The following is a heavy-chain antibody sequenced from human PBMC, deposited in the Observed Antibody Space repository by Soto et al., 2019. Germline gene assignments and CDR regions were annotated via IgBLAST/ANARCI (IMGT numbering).Heavy chain of an antibody. D-gene: IGHD6-19*01. V-gene: IGHV5-51*01. J-gene: IGHJ5*02. Sequence: GESLKISCKGSGYSFTSYWIGWVRQMPGKGLEWMGIIYPGDSDTRYSPSFQGQVTISADKSISTAYLQWSSLKASDTAMYYCALSPYSSGWGDNWFDPWGQGTLVTVSS. CDR2: IYPGDSDT. CDR1: GYSFTSYW. CDR3: ALSPYSSGWGDNWFDP.